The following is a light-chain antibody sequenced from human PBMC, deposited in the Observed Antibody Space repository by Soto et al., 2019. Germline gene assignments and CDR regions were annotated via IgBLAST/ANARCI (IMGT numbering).Light chain of an antibody. Sequence: DIQMTQSPSTLSASVGDTVTITCRASQSIGSSLAWYQQKPGEAPNLLIYKASKLESGVPSRFSGSESETEFTLTISSVQPDDFATYYCQQYYNFWTFGQGTKVEIK. CDR2: KAS. CDR1: QSIGSS. J-gene: IGKJ1*01. CDR3: QQYYNFWT. V-gene: IGKV1-5*03.